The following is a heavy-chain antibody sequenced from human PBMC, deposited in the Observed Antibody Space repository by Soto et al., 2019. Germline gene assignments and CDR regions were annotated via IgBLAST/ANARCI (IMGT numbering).Heavy chain of an antibody. CDR1: GYSFTSYW. V-gene: IGHV5-51*01. CDR3: ARHGVEGYCSGGSCYSPSYYYYYGMDV. D-gene: IGHD2-15*01. CDR2: IYPGDSDT. Sequence: PGESLKISCKGSGYSFTSYWIGWVRQMPGKGLEWMGIIYPGDSDTRYSPSFQGQVTISADKSISTAYLQWSSLKASDTAMYYCARHGVEGYCSGGSCYSPSYYYYYGMDVWGHGTTVTVSS. J-gene: IGHJ6*02.